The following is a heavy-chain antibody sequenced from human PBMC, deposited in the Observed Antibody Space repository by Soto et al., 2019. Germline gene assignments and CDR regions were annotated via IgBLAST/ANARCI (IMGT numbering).Heavy chain of an antibody. J-gene: IGHJ4*02. CDR1: GYTFTSYG. V-gene: IGHV1-18*01. CDR2: ISAYNGNT. D-gene: IGHD5-12*01. Sequence: AASVKVSCKASGYTFTSYGISWVRQAPGQGLEWMGWISAYNGNTNYAQKLQGRVTMTTDTSTSTAYMELRSLRSDDTAVYYCYVDIVATTLSIDDYRGQRTPVTVSS. CDR3: YVDIVATTLSIDDY.